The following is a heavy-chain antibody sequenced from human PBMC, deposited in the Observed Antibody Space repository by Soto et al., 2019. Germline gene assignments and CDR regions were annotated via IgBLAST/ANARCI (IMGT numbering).Heavy chain of an antibody. J-gene: IGHJ4*02. CDR1: GYSFTIYW. V-gene: IGHV3-30*18. Sequence: GESLKISCKGSGYSFTIYWIGWVRQMPGKGLEWVAVISYDGSNKYYADSVKGRFTISRDNSKNTLYLQMNSLRAEDTAVYYCAKFLGVQADSSGYSDYWGQGTLVTVSS. CDR3: AKFLGVQADSSGYSDY. CDR2: ISYDGSNK. D-gene: IGHD3-22*01.